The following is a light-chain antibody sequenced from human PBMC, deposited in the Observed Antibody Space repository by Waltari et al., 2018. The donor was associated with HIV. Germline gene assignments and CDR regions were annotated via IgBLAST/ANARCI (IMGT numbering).Light chain of an antibody. CDR2: EVS. J-gene: IGLJ3*02. V-gene: IGLV2-14*01. CDR1: SDLRHYNS. Sequence: QSALTQPASVSGSPGQSITISRTGTSDLRHYNSVSWYQHHPGEAPKVLIYEVSNRPSGVSSRFSGSISGNPASLTISGLQAEDEADYFCSSYISSASPEFGGGTKVTVL. CDR3: SSYISSASPE.